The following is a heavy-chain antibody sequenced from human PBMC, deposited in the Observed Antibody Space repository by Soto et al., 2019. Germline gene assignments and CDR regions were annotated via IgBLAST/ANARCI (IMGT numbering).Heavy chain of an antibody. CDR2: IIPRFGTT. CDR3: ARRFISNYYGMDV. J-gene: IGHJ6*02. V-gene: IGHV1-69*06. D-gene: IGHD3-16*02. CDR1: GGTFGSNT. Sequence: QVQLVQSGAEVRKPGSSVKVSCKASGGTFGSNTISWVRQAPGQGLEWMGGIIPRFGTTNYAQQFQGRVTITADNSTTTAYMELSSLRSEDTAVYYCARRFISNYYGMDVWGQGTTVTVSS.